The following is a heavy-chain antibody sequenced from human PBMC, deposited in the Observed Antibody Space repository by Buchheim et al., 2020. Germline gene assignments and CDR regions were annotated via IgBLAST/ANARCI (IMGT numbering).Heavy chain of an antibody. CDR3: AKDLGGDGYNPPYYFDY. J-gene: IGHJ4*02. Sequence: QVQLVESGGGVVQPGRSLRLSCAASGFTFSSYGMHWVRQAPGKGLEWVAVISYDGSNKYYADSVKGRFTISRDNSKNTLYLQMNSLRAEDTAVYYCAKDLGGDGYNPPYYFDYWGQGTL. CDR1: GFTFSSYG. V-gene: IGHV3-30*18. D-gene: IGHD5-24*01. CDR2: ISYDGSNK.